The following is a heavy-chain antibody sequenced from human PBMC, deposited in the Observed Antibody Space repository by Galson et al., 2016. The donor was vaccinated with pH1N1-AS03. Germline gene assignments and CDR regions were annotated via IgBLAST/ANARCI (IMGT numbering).Heavy chain of an antibody. CDR3: TTVAGTYYSGAY. Sequence: SLRLSCAASRFIFSSYQMSWVRQAPGKGLEWVSTYGGSDENTYYADSVEGRFTISRDSSKNTLYLQMNTLRAEDTALYYCTTVAGTYYSGAYWGQGSLVTVSS. D-gene: IGHD3-10*01. CDR2: YGGSDENT. J-gene: IGHJ4*02. CDR1: RFIFSSYQ. V-gene: IGHV3-23*01.